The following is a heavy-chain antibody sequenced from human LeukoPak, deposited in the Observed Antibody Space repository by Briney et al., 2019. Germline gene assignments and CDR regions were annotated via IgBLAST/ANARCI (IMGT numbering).Heavy chain of an antibody. D-gene: IGHD5-12*01. Sequence: GASVKVSCKASGYTFTSHFMHWVRQAPGQGLEWMGWINPNSGGTNYAQKFQGRVTMTRDTSISTAYMELSRLRSDDTAVYYCARGATKYMDVWGKGTTVTISS. V-gene: IGHV1-2*02. J-gene: IGHJ6*03. CDR3: ARGATKYMDV. CDR2: INPNSGGT. CDR1: GYTFTSHF.